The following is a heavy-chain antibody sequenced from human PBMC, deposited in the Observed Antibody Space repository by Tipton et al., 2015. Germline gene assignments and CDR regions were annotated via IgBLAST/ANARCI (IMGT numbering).Heavy chain of an antibody. Sequence: VQLVQSGAEVKKPGESLRISCKASGYSFTSYWIGWVRQMPGKGLEWMGRIDPSDSYINYSPSFEGHVTISADKSISTAYLQWSSLKASDTAMYYCARRLGYCSGGSCYSTYFDYWGQGTLVTVSS. D-gene: IGHD2-15*01. J-gene: IGHJ4*02. V-gene: IGHV5-10-1*01. CDR1: GYSFTSYW. CDR2: IDPSDSYI. CDR3: ARRLGYCSGGSCYSTYFDY.